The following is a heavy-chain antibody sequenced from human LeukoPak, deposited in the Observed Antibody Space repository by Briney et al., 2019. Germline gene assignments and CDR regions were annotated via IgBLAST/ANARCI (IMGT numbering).Heavy chain of an antibody. CDR3: ARERYSSSSLYYYYYMDV. CDR2: ISSSSSYI. CDR1: GFTFSSYV. Sequence: GGSLRLSCAVSGFTFSSYVTSWVRQAPGKGLEWVSSISSSSSYIYYADSVKGRFTISRDNAKNSLYLQMNSLRAEDTAVYYCARERYSSSSLYYYYYMDVWGKGTTVTISS. J-gene: IGHJ6*03. V-gene: IGHV3-21*01. D-gene: IGHD6-13*01.